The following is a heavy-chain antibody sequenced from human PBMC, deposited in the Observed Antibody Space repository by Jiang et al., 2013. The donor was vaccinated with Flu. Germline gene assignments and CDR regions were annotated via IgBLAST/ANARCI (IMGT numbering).Heavy chain of an antibody. V-gene: IGHV4-4*02. CDR2: IYHGGTT. Sequence: LTCAVSGGSFSSGSWWSWVRQPPGKGLEWIGEIYHGGTTNYNPSLKSRVTMSVDKSKNQFSLKLSSVTAADTAVYYCARDGLNYGDYERGLDSWGQGILVTVSP. CDR1: GGSFSSGSW. CDR3: ARDGLNYGDYERGLDS. J-gene: IGHJ4*02. D-gene: IGHD4-17*01.